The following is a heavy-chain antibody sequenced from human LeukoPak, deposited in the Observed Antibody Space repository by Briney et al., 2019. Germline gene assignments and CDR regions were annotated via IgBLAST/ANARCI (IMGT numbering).Heavy chain of an antibody. J-gene: IGHJ4*02. CDR3: ARPYDNVTGYLDY. D-gene: IGHD3-9*01. Sequence: GGSLRLSGAASGFTFSSYAMHWVGKAPGKGREWVSGISWNSGIIGSADSVKRRFTISRDNAKNSLYLQMNSLRTEDTAFYYCARPYDNVTGYLDYWGQGTLVTVSS. CDR2: ISWNSGII. CDR1: GFTFSSYA. V-gene: IGHV3-9*01.